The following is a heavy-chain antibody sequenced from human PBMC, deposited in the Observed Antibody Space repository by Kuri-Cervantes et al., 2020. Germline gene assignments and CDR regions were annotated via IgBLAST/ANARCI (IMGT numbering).Heavy chain of an antibody. J-gene: IGHJ2*01. CDR1: GFTFTSSA. V-gene: IGHV1-58*01. Sequence: SVNVSCKASGFTFTSSAVQWVRQARGQRLEWIGWIVVGSGNTNYAQKSQERVTITRDMSTSTAYMELSSLRSEDTAVYYCAGQGDTVIPGWYFDLWGRGTLVTVSS. CDR2: IVVGSGNT. CDR3: AGQGDTVIPGWYFDL. D-gene: IGHD3-16*01.